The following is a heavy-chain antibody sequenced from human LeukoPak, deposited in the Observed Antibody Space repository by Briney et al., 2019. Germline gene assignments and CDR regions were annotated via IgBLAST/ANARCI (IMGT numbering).Heavy chain of an antibody. D-gene: IGHD2-2*01. CDR3: ARLTPQYCSSTSCFARFDY. J-gene: IGHJ4*02. CDR1: GGSFSGYY. V-gene: IGHV4-34*01. CDR2: INHSGST. Sequence: PSETLSLTCAVYGGSFSGYYWSWLRQPPGKGLEGIGEINHSGSTNYNPSLKSRVTISVDTSKNQFSLKLSSVTAADTAVYYCARLTPQYCSSTSCFARFDYWGQGTLVTVSS.